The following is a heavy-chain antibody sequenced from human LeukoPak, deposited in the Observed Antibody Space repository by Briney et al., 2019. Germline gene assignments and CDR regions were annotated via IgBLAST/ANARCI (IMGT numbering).Heavy chain of an antibody. CDR3: ARDLSRDYYYYGMDV. V-gene: IGHV1-69*13. CDR1: GGTFSSYA. Sequence: SVKVSCKASGGTFSSYAISWVRQAPGQGLEWMGGIIPIFGTANYAQKFQGRVTITADESTSTAYMELSSLRSEDTAVYYYARDLSRDYYYYGMDVWGQGTTVTVSS. J-gene: IGHJ6*02. CDR2: IIPIFGTA.